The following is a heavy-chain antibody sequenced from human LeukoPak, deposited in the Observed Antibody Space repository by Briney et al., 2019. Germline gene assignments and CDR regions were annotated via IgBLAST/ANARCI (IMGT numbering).Heavy chain of an antibody. CDR1: GGSISSYY. Sequence: PSETLSLTCTVSGGSISSYYWSWIRQPPGKGLEWIGYIYYSGSTNYNPSLKSRVTISVDTSKNQFSLKLSSVTAADTAVYYCARHEVPYSNRGWYFDYWGQGTLVTVSS. V-gene: IGHV4-59*08. CDR2: IYYSGST. J-gene: IGHJ4*02. D-gene: IGHD4-11*01. CDR3: ARHEVPYSNRGWYFDY.